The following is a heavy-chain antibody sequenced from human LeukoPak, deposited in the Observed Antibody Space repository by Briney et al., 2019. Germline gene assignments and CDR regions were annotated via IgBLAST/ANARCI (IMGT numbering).Heavy chain of an antibody. D-gene: IGHD2-21*01. CDR1: GFTVSSNY. CDR3: ARLSYWVFEI. V-gene: IGHV3-7*01. CDR2: IKFDGNDK. Sequence: GGSLRLSCAASGFTVSSNYMSWVRQAPGKGLEWVANIKFDGNDKFYVDSVKGRFTISRDNAKNLLYLQMSSLRAEDTAVYFCARLSYWVFEIWGQGTMVTVSS. J-gene: IGHJ3*02.